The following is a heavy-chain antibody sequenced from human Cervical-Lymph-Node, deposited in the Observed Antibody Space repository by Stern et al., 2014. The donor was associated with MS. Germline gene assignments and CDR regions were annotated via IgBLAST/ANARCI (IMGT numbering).Heavy chain of an antibody. D-gene: IGHD5-12*01. CDR2: LSGSGDRT. V-gene: IGHV3-23*04. CDR3: ARRGAYSAYDLQYYHGMDV. Sequence: EVQLVESGGGLVQPGGSLRLSCAASGFTFSTYAMSWVRQAPGKGLEWVSGLSGSGDRTFYADSLKGRFTISRDNSKNTLHLQMENLRVEDTAKYYCARRGAYSAYDLQYYHGMDVWGQGTTVTVSS. CDR1: GFTFSTYA. J-gene: IGHJ6*02.